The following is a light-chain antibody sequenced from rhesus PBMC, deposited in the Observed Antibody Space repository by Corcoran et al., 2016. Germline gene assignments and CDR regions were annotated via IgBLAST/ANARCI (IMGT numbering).Light chain of an antibody. CDR2: KAS. Sequence: DIQMTQSPSSLSASVGDTVTITCRASQGISSYLAWYQQIPGKAPRLLIYKASTLQRGVPSRFSGSGSGTDCTLTISSLQPEDFATYYCQQHNSYPLTCGGGTNVEIK. CDR1: QGISSY. CDR3: QQHNSYPLT. J-gene: IGKJ4*01. V-gene: IGKV1-25*01.